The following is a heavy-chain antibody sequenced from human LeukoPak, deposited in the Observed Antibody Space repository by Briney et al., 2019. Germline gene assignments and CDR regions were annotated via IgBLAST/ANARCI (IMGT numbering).Heavy chain of an antibody. CDR1: GFTFSNYA. V-gene: IGHV3-23*01. Sequence: GGSLRLSCAASGFTFSNYAITWVRQTPGKGLEWVSTVSSSGTSTYYADSVKGRFTISRDNSKNTLYLQMNSLRVEDTAVYYCAKDEHYDSSGFTLQYWGQGTLVTVSS. CDR2: VSSSGTST. CDR3: AKDEHYDSSGFTLQY. J-gene: IGHJ1*01. D-gene: IGHD3-22*01.